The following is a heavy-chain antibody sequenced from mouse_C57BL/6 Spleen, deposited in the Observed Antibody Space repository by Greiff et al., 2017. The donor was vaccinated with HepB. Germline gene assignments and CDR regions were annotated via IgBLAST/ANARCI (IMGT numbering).Heavy chain of an antibody. CDR3: ADIRAY. J-gene: IGHJ3*01. Sequence: EVNVVESGGDLVKPGGSLKLSCAASGFTFSSYGMSWVRQTPDKRLEWVATISSGGSYTYYPDSVKGRFTISRDNAKNTLYLQMSSLKSEDTAMYYCADIRAYWGQGTLVTVSA. CDR1: GFTFSSYG. V-gene: IGHV5-6*01. CDR2: ISSGGSYT.